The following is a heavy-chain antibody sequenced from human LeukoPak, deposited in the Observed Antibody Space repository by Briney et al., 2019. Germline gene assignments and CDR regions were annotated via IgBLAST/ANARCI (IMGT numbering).Heavy chain of an antibody. CDR2: INHSGST. D-gene: IGHD2-2*01. Sequence: PSETLSLTCAVYGGSFSGYYWSWIRQPPGKGLEWIGEINHSGSTSYNPSLKSRVTISVDTSKNQFSLELSSVTAADTAVYYCAVRPGYCSSTSCVDWFDPWGQGTLVTVSS. J-gene: IGHJ5*02. V-gene: IGHV4-34*01. CDR3: AVRPGYCSSTSCVDWFDP. CDR1: GGSFSGYY.